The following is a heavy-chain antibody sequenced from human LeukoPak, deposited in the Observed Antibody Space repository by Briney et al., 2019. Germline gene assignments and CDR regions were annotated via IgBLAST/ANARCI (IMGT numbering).Heavy chain of an antibody. Sequence: ASVRVSCRVSGYTLTELSMHWVRQAPGKGLEWMGGFDPEDGETIYAQKFQGRVTMTEDTSTDTAYMELSSLRSEDTAVYYCATTAPRGNGGAPFDYWGQGTLVTVSS. CDR1: GYTLTELS. J-gene: IGHJ4*02. CDR3: ATTAPRGNGGAPFDY. V-gene: IGHV1-24*01. CDR2: FDPEDGET. D-gene: IGHD4-23*01.